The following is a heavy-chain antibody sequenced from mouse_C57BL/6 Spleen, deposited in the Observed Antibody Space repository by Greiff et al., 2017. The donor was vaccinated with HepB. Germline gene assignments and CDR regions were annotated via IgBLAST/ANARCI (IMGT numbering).Heavy chain of an antibody. J-gene: IGHJ2*01. V-gene: IGHV1-64*01. D-gene: IGHD1-1*01. CDR1: GYTFTSYW. CDR2: IHPNSGST. CDR3: ARRGGSSYRDYFDY. Sequence: QVQLQQSGAELVKPGASVKLSCKASGYTFTSYWMHWVKQRPGQGLEWIGMIHPNSGSTNYNEKFQSKATLTVDKSSSTAYMQLRSLTSEDSAVYYCARRGGSSYRDYFDYWGQGTTLTVSS.